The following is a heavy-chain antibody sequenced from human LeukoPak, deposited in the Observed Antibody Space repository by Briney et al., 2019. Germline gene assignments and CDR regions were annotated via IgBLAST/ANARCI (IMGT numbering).Heavy chain of an antibody. CDR3: AGRPTGYSSGYIH. Sequence: GGSLRLSCVASGITFSNYAVSWVRQAPEKGLDWVSVISGSAHKIRYADSVKGRFTISRDNSENIVYLQMNNLRVEDTAVYYCAGRPTGYSSGYIHWGQGTPVTVSS. CDR1: GITFSNYA. J-gene: IGHJ4*02. V-gene: IGHV3-23*01. CDR2: ISGSAHKI. D-gene: IGHD5-18*01.